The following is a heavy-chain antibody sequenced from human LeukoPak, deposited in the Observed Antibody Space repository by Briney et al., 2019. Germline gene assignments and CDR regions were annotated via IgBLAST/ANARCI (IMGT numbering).Heavy chain of an antibody. Sequence: PSETLSLTCAVSGGSISSYYWSWIRQPAGKGLEWIGRIYPSGSTNYNPSLKSRVTMSVDTSKNQFSLKLNSVTAADTAVYYCARAYCSGGSCYSGFDYWGQGTLVTVSS. J-gene: IGHJ4*02. CDR3: ARAYCSGGSCYSGFDY. CDR1: GGSISSYY. D-gene: IGHD2-15*01. V-gene: IGHV4-4*07. CDR2: IYPSGST.